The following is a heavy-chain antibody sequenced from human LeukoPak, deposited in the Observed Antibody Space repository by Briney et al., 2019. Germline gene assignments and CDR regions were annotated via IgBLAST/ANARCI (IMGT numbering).Heavy chain of an antibody. CDR1: GFTFSSYG. CDR3: ARDRVLGCLDF. V-gene: IGHV3-30*03. Sequence: PGGSLRFSCAASGFTFSSYGMHWVRQAPGKGLEWVAVISYDGSNKYYADSVKGRFTISRDNSKNTLYLQMNSLRAEDTAVYYCARDRVLGCLDFWGQGTLVTVSS. D-gene: IGHD3-16*01. CDR2: ISYDGSNK. J-gene: IGHJ4*02.